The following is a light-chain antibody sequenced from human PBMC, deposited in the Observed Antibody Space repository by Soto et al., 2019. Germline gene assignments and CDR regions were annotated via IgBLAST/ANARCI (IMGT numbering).Light chain of an antibody. V-gene: IGKV3-20*01. CDR3: QQYGALPPT. J-gene: IGKJ4*01. CDR1: QTVSNTY. CDR2: GAS. Sequence: EIVLTQFPGALSLSPGERVTLSCRASQTVSNTYLAWYQQKSGQAPKFLIYGASNRATGIPDRFSGSGSGTDFTLNISRLEPEEFAVYYCQQYGALPPTFGGGTKVEIK.